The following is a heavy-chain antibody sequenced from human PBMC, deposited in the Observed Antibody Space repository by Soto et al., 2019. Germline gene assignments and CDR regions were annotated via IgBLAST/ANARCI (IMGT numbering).Heavy chain of an antibody. J-gene: IGHJ4*02. CDR2: ISTYNGNT. CDR3: ARDPGYASGWYCDS. V-gene: IGHV1-18*01. CDR1: GYTFTSYG. Sequence: ASVKVSCKTSGYTFTSYGISWVRQAPGQGLEWMGWISTYNGNTMYAQKTQDRVTMTTDTSTSTAYMELRSLRSDDTALYYCARDPGYASGWYCDSWGQGTLVTVSS. D-gene: IGHD6-19*01.